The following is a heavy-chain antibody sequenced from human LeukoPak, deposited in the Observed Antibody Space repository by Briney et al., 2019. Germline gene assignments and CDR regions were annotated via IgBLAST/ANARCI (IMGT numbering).Heavy chain of an antibody. J-gene: IGHJ4*02. CDR2: IVVGSGNT. Sequence: GASVKISCKASGYTFTGYALHWVRQARGQRLEWIGWIVVGSGNTNYAQKFQERVTITRDMSTSTAYMELSSLRSEDTAVYYCAADPYYDILTGYFLPDYWGQGTLVTVSS. CDR3: AADPYYDILTGYFLPDY. D-gene: IGHD3-9*01. CDR1: GYTFTGYA. V-gene: IGHV1-58*01.